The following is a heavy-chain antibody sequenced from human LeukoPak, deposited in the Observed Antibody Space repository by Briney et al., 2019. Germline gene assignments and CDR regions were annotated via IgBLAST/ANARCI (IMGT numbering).Heavy chain of an antibody. J-gene: IGHJ5*02. CDR2: IYYSGDT. Sequence: PSETLSLTCTVSGYSISGGYYWSWIRQSPGGALEWIGYIYYSGDTAYNPSLRSRVTMSVDTSKNQLSLQLSSMTTADTAVYYCVRGPYGASISKWFDPWGQGTQVIVSP. D-gene: IGHD4/OR15-4a*01. CDR3: VRGPYGASISKWFDP. CDR1: GYSISGGYY. V-gene: IGHV4-61*08.